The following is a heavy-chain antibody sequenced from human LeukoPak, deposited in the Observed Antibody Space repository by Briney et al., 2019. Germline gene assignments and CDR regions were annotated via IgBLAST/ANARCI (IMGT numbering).Heavy chain of an antibody. CDR1: GFTFSSYW. CDR2: IKQDGSEK. CDR3: ARGEGVFVRLPYVY. D-gene: IGHD3-10*02. Sequence: GGSLRLSCAASGFTFSSYWMSWVRQAPGKGLEWVANIKQDGSEKYYVDSVKGRFTISRDNAKNSLYLQMNSLRAEDTAVYYCARGEGVFVRLPYVYWGQGTLVTVSS. J-gene: IGHJ4*02. V-gene: IGHV3-7*01.